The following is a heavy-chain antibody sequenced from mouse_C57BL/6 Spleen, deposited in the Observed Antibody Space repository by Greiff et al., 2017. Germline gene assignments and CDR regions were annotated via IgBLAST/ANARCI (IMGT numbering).Heavy chain of an antibody. Sequence: VQLQQSGPVLVKPGASVKMSCKASGYTFTDYYMNWVKQSHGKSLEWIGVINPYNGGTSYNQKFKGKATLTVDKSSSTAYMELNSLTSEDSAVYYCARDSSRAMDYWGQGTSVTVSS. CDR2: INPYNGGT. V-gene: IGHV1-19*01. CDR3: ARDSSRAMDY. J-gene: IGHJ4*01. D-gene: IGHD1-3*01. CDR1: GYTFTDYY.